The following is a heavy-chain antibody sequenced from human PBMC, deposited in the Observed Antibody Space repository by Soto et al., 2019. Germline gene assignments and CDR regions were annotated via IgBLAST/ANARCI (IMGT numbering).Heavy chain of an antibody. Sequence: PGESLKISCKGSGYSFTSYWIGWVRQMPGKGLEWMGIIYPGDSDTRYSPSFQGQVTISADKSISTAYLQWGSLKASDTAMYYCARQREYDFWSGYFTPGNYYGMDVWGQGTTVTVSS. J-gene: IGHJ6*02. D-gene: IGHD3-3*01. CDR1: GYSFTSYW. V-gene: IGHV5-51*01. CDR3: ARQREYDFWSGYFTPGNYYGMDV. CDR2: IYPGDSDT.